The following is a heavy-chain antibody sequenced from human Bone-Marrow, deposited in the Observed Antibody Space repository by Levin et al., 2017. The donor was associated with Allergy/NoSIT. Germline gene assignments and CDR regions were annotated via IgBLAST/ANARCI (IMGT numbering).Heavy chain of an antibody. J-gene: IGHJ4*02. V-gene: IGHV1-69*02. Sequence: SVKVSCKASRGTFSSYTITWVRQAPGQGLEWMGRIIPILGITNYAQKFQGRLTITADKSTNIAYMELSSLSYDDTAFYYCARGPRHRGSDDWGPGTLVTVSS. CDR2: IIPILGIT. D-gene: IGHD6-13*01. CDR1: RGTFSSYT. CDR3: ARGPRHRGSDD.